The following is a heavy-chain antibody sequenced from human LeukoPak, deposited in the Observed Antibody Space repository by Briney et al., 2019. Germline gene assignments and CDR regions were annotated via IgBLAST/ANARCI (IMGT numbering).Heavy chain of an antibody. CDR2: NNPNSGGT. V-gene: IGHV1-2*06. Sequence: ASLKVSCKASGYTFTDYYIHWVRQAPGQGLELMGRNNPNSGGTNYAQKFQGRVTLTWDTSSGTAYMQLSSVGSDVTAVYYCARLTGDLVYWGRGTLVIVSS. D-gene: IGHD7-27*01. CDR3: ARLTGDLVY. J-gene: IGHJ4*02. CDR1: GYTFTDYY.